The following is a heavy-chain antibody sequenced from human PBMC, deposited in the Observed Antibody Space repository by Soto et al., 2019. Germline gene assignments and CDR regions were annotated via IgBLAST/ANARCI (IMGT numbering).Heavy chain of an antibody. Sequence: PSETLSLTCTVSGGSISSYYWSWIRQPPGKGLEWIGYIYYSGSTNYNPSLKSRVTISVDTSKNQFSLKLSSVTAADSAVYYCARDQDFWSGYPSLYGMDVWGQGTTVT. CDR1: GGSISSYY. V-gene: IGHV4-59*01. CDR2: IYYSGST. J-gene: IGHJ6*02. D-gene: IGHD3-3*01. CDR3: ARDQDFWSGYPSLYGMDV.